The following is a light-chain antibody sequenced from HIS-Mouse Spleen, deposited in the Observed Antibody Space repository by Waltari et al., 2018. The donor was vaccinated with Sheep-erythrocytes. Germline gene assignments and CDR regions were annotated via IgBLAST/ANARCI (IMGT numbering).Light chain of an antibody. CDR2: DVS. CDR3: CSYAGSYNHV. J-gene: IGLJ1*01. V-gene: IGLV2-11*01. Sequence: QSALTQPRSVSGSPGQSVTISCTGTSSDVGGYNYVSWYQQHPGKAPKLMIYDVSKRPSGVPDRFSGCKSGHTASLTISGLQAEDEADYYCCSYAGSYNHVFATGTKVTVL. CDR1: SSDVGGYNY.